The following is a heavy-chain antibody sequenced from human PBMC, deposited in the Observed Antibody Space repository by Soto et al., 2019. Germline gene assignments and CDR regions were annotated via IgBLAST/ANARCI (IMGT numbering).Heavy chain of an antibody. CDR2: ISYDGSNK. V-gene: IGHV3-30-3*01. J-gene: IGHJ4*02. CDR1: GFTFSSYS. D-gene: IGHD6-13*01. Sequence: GGSLRLSXAASGFTFSSYSMHWVRQAPGKGLEWVAVISYDGSNKYYADSVKGRFTISRDNSKNTLYLQMNSLRAEDTAVYYCARSSGAAANYYFDYWGQGTLVTVSS. CDR3: ARSSGAAANYYFDY.